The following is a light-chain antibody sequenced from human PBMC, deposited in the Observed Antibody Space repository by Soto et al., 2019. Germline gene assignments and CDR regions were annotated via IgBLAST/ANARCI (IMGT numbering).Light chain of an antibody. V-gene: IGKV1-33*01. CDR2: AAS. CDR1: HDIRND. Sequence: NELTQSPSSLSASVGDRVTITCQASHDIRNDLNWYQQKPGKAPKLLIHAASTLEAGVTSRFSGSGSGTDFTFTISGLQPEDVATYYCQQYDNLPLTFGGGTKVEI. CDR3: QQYDNLPLT. J-gene: IGKJ4*01.